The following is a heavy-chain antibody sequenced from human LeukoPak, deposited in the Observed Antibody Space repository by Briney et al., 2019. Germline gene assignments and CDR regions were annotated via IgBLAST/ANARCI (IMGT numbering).Heavy chain of an antibody. V-gene: IGHV3-48*02. J-gene: IGHJ4*02. Sequence: GGSLRLSCAASGFTFSSYWMNWVRQAPGKGLEWVSHITASGTAMFYADSVKGRFTISRDNAKNSLYLQMNSLRDEDTAVYYCASSGSYRFDYWGQGTLVTVSS. CDR2: ITASGTAM. D-gene: IGHD1-26*01. CDR3: ASSGSYRFDY. CDR1: GFTFSSYW.